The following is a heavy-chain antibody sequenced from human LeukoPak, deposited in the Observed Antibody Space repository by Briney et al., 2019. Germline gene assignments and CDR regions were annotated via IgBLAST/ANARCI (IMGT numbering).Heavy chain of an antibody. J-gene: IGHJ5*02. CDR1: GGSFSGYY. Sequence: SETLSLTCAVYGGSFSGYYWSWIRQPPGKGLEWIGEINHSGSTNYNPSLKSRVTISVDTSKNQFSLKLSSVTAADTAVYYCARGASYYGSGSPGTVNWFDPWGQGTLVTVSS. V-gene: IGHV4-34*01. CDR3: ARGASYYGSGSPGTVNWFDP. D-gene: IGHD3-10*01. CDR2: INHSGST.